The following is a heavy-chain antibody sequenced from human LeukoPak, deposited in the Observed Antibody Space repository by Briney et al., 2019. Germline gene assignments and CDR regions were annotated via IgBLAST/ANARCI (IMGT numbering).Heavy chain of an antibody. CDR2: IDTDGSTT. D-gene: IGHD1/OR15-1a*01. Sequence: GGWLRLSCVASGFTLSNSLMHWFRPVPGKGRVWVSRIDTDGSTTGYADSVRGRFTISRDNANNTLYLQMNGLRAEDTAIYYCAKDLTWNTADYCGQGTLWTVSP. CDR3: AKDLTWNTADY. J-gene: IGHJ4*02. CDR1: GFTLSNSL. V-gene: IGHV3-74*01.